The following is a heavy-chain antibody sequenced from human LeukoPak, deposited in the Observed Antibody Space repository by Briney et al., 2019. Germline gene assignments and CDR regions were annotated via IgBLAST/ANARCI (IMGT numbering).Heavy chain of an antibody. CDR1: GYTFTGYY. CDR2: INPNSGGT. CDR3: ARVRRCSGGSCYSGWFDP. J-gene: IGHJ5*02. V-gene: IGHV1-2*02. Sequence: ASVKVSCKASGYTFTGYYMHWVRQAPGQGLEWMGWINPNSGGTNYAQKFQGRVTMTRDTSISTAYVELSRLRSDDTAVYYCARVRRCSGGSCYSGWFDPWGQGTLVTVSS. D-gene: IGHD2-15*01.